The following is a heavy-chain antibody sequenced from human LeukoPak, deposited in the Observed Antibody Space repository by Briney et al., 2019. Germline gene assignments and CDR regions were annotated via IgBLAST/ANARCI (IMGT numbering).Heavy chain of an antibody. CDR3: ARDPVPTTVVTPFYYFDY. V-gene: IGHV1-18*01. D-gene: IGHD4-23*01. CDR2: IGGYNGNT. Sequence: GASVTVSFKASGYTFTIYGITWVRQAPGQGLEGMGWIGGYNGNTHYTQNLQGRVTMTRDMSTSTVYMELSSLRSEDTAVYYCARDPVPTTVVTPFYYFDYWGQGTLVTVSS. J-gene: IGHJ4*02. CDR1: GYTFTIYG.